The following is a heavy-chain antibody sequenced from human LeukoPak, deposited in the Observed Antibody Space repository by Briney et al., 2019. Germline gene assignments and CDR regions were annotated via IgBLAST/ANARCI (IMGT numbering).Heavy chain of an antibody. V-gene: IGHV3-9*03. D-gene: IGHD6-19*01. CDR2: ISWNSGSI. CDR1: GFTFDDYA. J-gene: IGHJ3*02. CDR3: AKDIRAVARASSAFDI. Sequence: GRSLRLSCAASGFTFDDYAMHWVRQAPGKGLEWVSGISWNSGSIGYADSVKGRFTISRDNAKNSLYLQMNSLRAEDMALYYCAKDIRAVARASSAFDIWGQGTMVTVSS.